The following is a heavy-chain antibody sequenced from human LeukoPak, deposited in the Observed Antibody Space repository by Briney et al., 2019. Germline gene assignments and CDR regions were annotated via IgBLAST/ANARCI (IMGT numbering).Heavy chain of an antibody. CDR2: ISGSGGST. V-gene: IGHV3-23*01. CDR1: GFTFSSYA. CDR3: AKPDGSGSYSRYYYYGMDV. D-gene: IGHD3-10*01. J-gene: IGHJ6*02. Sequence: GGSLRPSCAASGFTFSSYAMSWVRQAPGKGLEWVSAISGSGGSTYYADSVKGRFTISRDNSKNTLYLQMNSLRAEDTAVYYCAKPDGSGSYSRYYYYGMDVWGQGTTVTVSS.